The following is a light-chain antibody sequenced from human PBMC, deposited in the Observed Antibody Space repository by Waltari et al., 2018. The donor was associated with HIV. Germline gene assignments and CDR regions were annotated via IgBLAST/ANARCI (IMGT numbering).Light chain of an antibody. J-gene: IGLJ2*01. Sequence: QSALTQPRSVSGSPGQSVTISCTGTSRDVVASNYVSWYQQHPGKAPKLMIYEVTKRPSGIPGRLSASRAGNTASLTVSGLQAEDEADYYCSSYDNNNNYVIFGGGTKLTVL. V-gene: IGLV2-11*01. CDR3: SSYDNNNNYVI. CDR2: EVT. CDR1: SRDVVASNY.